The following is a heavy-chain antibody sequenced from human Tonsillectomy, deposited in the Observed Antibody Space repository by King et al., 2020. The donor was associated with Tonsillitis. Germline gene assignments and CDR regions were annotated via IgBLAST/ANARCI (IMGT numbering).Heavy chain of an antibody. CDR2: INLSGST. Sequence: QVQLQQWGAGLLKPSETLSLTCAVYGGSFSGYYWSWIRQPPGKGLEWIGEINLSGSTNYNPSLKSRLPISVDTSKNQFSLMVSSVTAAATAVYYCARLVLSGYYYYMDVWDKGTTVTVSS. D-gene: IGHD4/OR15-4a*01. CDR1: GGSFSGYY. V-gene: IGHV4-34*01. CDR3: ARLVLSGYYYYMDV. J-gene: IGHJ6*03.